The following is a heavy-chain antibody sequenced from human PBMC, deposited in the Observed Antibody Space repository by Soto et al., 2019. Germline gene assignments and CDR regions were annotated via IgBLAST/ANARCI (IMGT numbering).Heavy chain of an antibody. CDR3: ARDPSEGRVGNWFES. CDR2: ISSSTSYV. CDR1: GGTGGRYG. J-gene: IGHJ5*01. Sequence: GLHRHSYAAAGGTGGRYGMKWLRQEPGKGLEWVASISSSTSYVYYADSVKGRFSTSRDNAKNILYLEMYAPRTEDTAVYYCARDPSEGRVGNWFESWGQGTLVTVFS. D-gene: IGHD2-2*01. V-gene: IGHV3-21*06.